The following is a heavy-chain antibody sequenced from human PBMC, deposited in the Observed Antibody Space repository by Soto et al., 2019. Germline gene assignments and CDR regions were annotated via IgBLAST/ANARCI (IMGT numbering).Heavy chain of an antibody. CDR2: ISNTGNNK. V-gene: IGHV3-30-3*01. CDR1: GFTFSRFA. J-gene: IGHJ3*02. Sequence: QGQLAESGGGVVQPGKSLRLSCAASGFTFSRFAVYWVRQAPGKGLEWVAHISNTGNNKFYSDSVKGRFSISRDNSKNTLYLQMNSLRGEDTAVYYCATVKWGSEAAFKIWGQGTMVTVSS. CDR3: ATVKWGSEAAFKI. D-gene: IGHD1-26*01.